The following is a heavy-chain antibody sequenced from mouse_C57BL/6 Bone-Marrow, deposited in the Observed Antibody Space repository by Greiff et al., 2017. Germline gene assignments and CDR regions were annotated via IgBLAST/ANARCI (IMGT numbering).Heavy chain of an antibody. CDR2: VDPENGDT. V-gene: IGHV14-4*01. J-gene: IGHJ3*01. CDR3: TAYYGPFAY. CDR1: GFNIKDDY. D-gene: IGHD1-1*01. Sequence: EVQLQQSGAELVRPGASVKLSCTASGFNIKDDYMHWVKQRPEQGLEWIGWVDPENGDTEYASKFQGKATITADTSSNTAYLQLSSLTSEDTAVYYCTAYYGPFAYWGHGTLVTVSA.